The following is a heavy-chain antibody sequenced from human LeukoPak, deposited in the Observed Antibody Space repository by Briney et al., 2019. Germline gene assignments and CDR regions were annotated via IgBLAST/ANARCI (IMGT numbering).Heavy chain of an antibody. CDR1: GFTFSSYA. V-gene: IGHV3-30-3*01. D-gene: IGHD1-26*01. CDR3: ARVSYSRSYDY. J-gene: IGHJ4*02. Sequence: GGSLRLSCAASGFTFSSYAMHWVRQAPGKGLEWVAVISYDGSNKYYADSVKGRFTISRDNSKNTLYLQMNSLRAEDTAVYYCARVSYSRSYDYWGQGTLVTVSS. CDR2: ISYDGSNK.